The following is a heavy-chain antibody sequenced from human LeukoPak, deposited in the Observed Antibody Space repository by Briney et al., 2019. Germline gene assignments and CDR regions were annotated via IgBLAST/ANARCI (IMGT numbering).Heavy chain of an antibody. CDR1: GYTFTSYG. V-gene: IGHV1-18*01. CDR3: ARADYYDSRGYYYENACDY. Sequence: ASVTVSCTASGYTFTSYGITWVRQAPGQGLEWMGWISAYNGNTNYAQKLQGRVTLTTDTSTSTAYMELRSLRSDDTAVYYCARADYYDSRGYYYENACDYWGQGTLVTVSS. J-gene: IGHJ4*02. CDR2: ISAYNGNT. D-gene: IGHD3-22*01.